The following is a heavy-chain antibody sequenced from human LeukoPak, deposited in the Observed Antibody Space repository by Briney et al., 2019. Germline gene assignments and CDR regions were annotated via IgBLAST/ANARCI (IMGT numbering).Heavy chain of an antibody. D-gene: IGHD4-23*01. CDR1: GGSISSSSYY. J-gene: IGHJ4*02. V-gene: IGHV4-39*01. CDR2: IYYSGST. Sequence: SETLSLTCTVSGGSISSSSYYWGWIRQPPGKGLGWIGSIYYSGSTYYNPSLKSRVTISVDTSKNQFSLKLSSVTAADTAVYYCARQGEDYGGKAYYFDYWGQGTLVTVSS. CDR3: ARQGEDYGGKAYYFDY.